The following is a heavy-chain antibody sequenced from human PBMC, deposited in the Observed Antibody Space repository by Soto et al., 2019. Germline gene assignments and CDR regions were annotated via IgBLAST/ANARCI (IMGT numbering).Heavy chain of an antibody. CDR1: RYTFTSYC. D-gene: IGHD5-12*01. J-gene: IGHJ6*03. Sequence: SVNVSCKDSRYTFTSYCIRWVRQAARQELEWMGWMNPNSGGTNYAQKCQGWVNMTRDKSISTAYMELSRLRSDDTAVYFCARAPFLEDSGYAPGPYYMDVWGKGTTVTVSS. V-gene: IGHV1-2*04. CDR2: MNPNSGGT. CDR3: ARAPFLEDSGYAPGPYYMDV.